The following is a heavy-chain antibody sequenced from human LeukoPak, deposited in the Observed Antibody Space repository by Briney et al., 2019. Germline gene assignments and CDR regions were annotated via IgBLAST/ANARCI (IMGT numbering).Heavy chain of an antibody. V-gene: IGHV7-4-1*02. Sequence: ASVKVSCKASGNTFTTYSMNWVRQAPGQGLEWMGWIDTNTGNPTYAQGFTGRFVFSLDTSVSTAYLQISSLEAEDTAFYYCTRDQRQISFDYWGQGTLVTVSS. CDR3: TRDQRQISFDY. D-gene: IGHD3-3*01. CDR1: GNTFTTYS. CDR2: IDTNTGNP. J-gene: IGHJ4*02.